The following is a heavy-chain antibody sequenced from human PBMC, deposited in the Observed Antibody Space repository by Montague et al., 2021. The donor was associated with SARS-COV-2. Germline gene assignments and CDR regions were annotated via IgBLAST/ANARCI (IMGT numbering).Heavy chain of an antibody. J-gene: IGHJ4*02. CDR2: ISYGGTKT. V-gene: IGHV3-30*04. CDR1: GFTFNTYA. CDR3: ARERALRYYYGSGIEF. Sequence: SLRLSCATSGFTFNTYALHWVRQTPGKGLEWVAVISYGGTKTYYAASVKGRFTISRDTSKNTVYQQMNSLRVEDTALYYCARERALRYYYGSGIEFWGQGTLVTVSS. D-gene: IGHD3-10*01.